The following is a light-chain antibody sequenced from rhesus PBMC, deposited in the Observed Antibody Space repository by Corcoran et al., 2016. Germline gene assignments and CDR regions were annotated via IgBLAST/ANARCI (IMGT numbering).Light chain of an antibody. J-gene: IGKJ3*01. Sequence: DIQMTQSPSSLSASVGDRVSITCRASQGITNDLAWYQQKPGETSKLLVYEASSLQSGIPSRFSGSGSGTDFTLTISSLQSDDFATYCFHHYSSTPFTFSPGTKLDIQ. CDR1: QGITND. V-gene: IGKV1-22*01. CDR2: EAS. CDR3: HHYSSTPFT.